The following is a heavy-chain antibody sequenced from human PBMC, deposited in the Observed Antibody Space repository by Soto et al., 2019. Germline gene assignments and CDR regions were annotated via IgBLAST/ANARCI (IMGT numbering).Heavy chain of an antibody. CDR2: IWYDGSNK. D-gene: IGHD5-12*01. CDR3: ARGSRGYGDYYYGMDV. Sequence: GGSLRLSCAASGFTFSSYGMHWVRQAPGKGLEWVAVIWYDGSNKYYADSVKGRFTISRDNSKNTLYLQMNSLRAEDTAVYYCARGSRGYGDYYYGMDVWGQGTTVTVSS. CDR1: GFTFSSYG. J-gene: IGHJ6*02. V-gene: IGHV3-33*01.